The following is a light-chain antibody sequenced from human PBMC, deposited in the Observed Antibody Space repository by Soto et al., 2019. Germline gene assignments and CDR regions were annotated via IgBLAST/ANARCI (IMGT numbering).Light chain of an antibody. V-gene: IGKV1-5*03. J-gene: IGKJ1*01. CDR1: QTNSSW. CDR2: KAS. Sequence: EIQMTQSPSTLSVSLVDRFTITCRASQTNSSWLAWYQQKPGKAPKLLIYKASTLKSGVPSRFSGSGSGTEFTLTISSLQPDDFATYYCQHYNSYSEAFGQGTKVHIK. CDR3: QHYNSYSEA.